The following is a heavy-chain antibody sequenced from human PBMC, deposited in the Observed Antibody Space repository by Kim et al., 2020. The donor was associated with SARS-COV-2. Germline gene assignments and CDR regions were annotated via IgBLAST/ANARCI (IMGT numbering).Heavy chain of an antibody. CDR3: ARDPEWELRSGETYYFDY. Sequence: ASVKVSCKASGYTFTSYGISWVRQAPGQGLEWMGWISAYNGNTNYAQKLQGRVTMTTDTSTSTAYMELRSLRSDDTAVYYCARDPEWELRSGETYYFDYWGQGTLVTVSS. V-gene: IGHV1-18*01. J-gene: IGHJ4*02. D-gene: IGHD1-26*01. CDR2: ISAYNGNT. CDR1: GYTFTSYG.